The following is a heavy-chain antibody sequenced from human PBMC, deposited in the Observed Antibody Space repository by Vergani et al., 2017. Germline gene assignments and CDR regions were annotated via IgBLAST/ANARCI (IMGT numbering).Heavy chain of an antibody. D-gene: IGHD2-15*01. CDR2: IYYSGST. CDR1: GGSISSYY. Sequence: QVQLQESGPGLVKPSETLSLTCTVSGGSISSYYWSWIRQPPGKGLEWIGYIYYSGSTNYNTSLKSRVNISVDTSKNKFSLKLSAVTAADTAVYYGARDSKTSGGSTGSYYLEVWGKGTTVTVSS. V-gene: IGHV4-59*01. CDR3: ARDSKTSGGSTGSYYLEV. J-gene: IGHJ6*03.